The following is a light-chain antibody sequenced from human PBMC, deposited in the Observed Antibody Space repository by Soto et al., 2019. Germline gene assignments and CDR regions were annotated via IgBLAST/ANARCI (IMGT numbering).Light chain of an antibody. CDR1: QSISSY. CDR2: DAS. Sequence: DIQMTQSPSSLSASVGDRVTITYRASQSISSYLNWYQQKPGSAPKVLIYDASSLESGVPSRFSGSRSETEFTLTISSLQPDDFATYYCQQYDTYWTFGQGTKVDIK. CDR3: QQYDTYWT. V-gene: IGKV1-5*01. J-gene: IGKJ1*01.